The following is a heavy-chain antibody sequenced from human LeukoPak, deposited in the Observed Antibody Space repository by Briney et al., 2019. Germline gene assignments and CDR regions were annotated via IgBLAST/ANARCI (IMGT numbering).Heavy chain of an antibody. CDR1: GFTVSTNY. V-gene: IGHV3-11*04. J-gene: IGHJ4*02. D-gene: IGHD5-24*01. CDR3: VRDGGDGYNRAHDY. Sequence: GGSLRLSSAASGFTVSTNYVNWVPPAPGKGLEGMSYMCSSGSTIEYADSVKGRFTIPRDNAKNSLYMQINSLRAEDTAVYYCVRDGGDGYNRAHDYWGEGTLVTVSS. CDR2: MCSSGSTI.